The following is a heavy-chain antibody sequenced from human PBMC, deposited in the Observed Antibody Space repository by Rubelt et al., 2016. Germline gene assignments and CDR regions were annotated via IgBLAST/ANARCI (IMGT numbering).Heavy chain of an antibody. V-gene: IGHV3-23*01. J-gene: IGHJ5*02. CDR2: ISGSGGST. CDR3: ARDLNGDILSA. Sequence: VQPGGSLRLSCAASGFSFSDCYMTWIRQAPGKGLEWVSAISGSGGSTYYADSVKGRFTISRDNSRNTLYLQMNSLRAEDTAIYYCARDLNGDILSAWGQGTLDADAS. D-gene: IGHD2-15*01. CDR1: GFSFSDCY.